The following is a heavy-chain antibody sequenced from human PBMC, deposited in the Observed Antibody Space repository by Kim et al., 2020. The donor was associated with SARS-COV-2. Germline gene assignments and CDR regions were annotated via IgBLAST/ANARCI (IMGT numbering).Heavy chain of an antibody. D-gene: IGHD6-13*01. Sequence: GGSLRLSCAASGFTFSSYWMSWVRQAPGKGLEWVANIKQDGSEKYYVDSVKGRFTISRDNAKNSLYLQMNSLRAEDTAVYYCARALPRWYGGAFDIWGQGTMVTVSS. CDR2: IKQDGSEK. V-gene: IGHV3-7*01. J-gene: IGHJ3*02. CDR1: GFTFSSYW. CDR3: ARALPRWYGGAFDI.